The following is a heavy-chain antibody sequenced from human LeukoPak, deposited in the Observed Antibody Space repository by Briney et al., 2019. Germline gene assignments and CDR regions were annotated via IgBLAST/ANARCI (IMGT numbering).Heavy chain of an antibody. CDR2: INPSGGST. V-gene: IGHV1-46*01. CDR3: ARTNADIVVVVAATGGTYFDY. J-gene: IGHJ4*02. CDR1: GYTFTSYY. D-gene: IGHD2-15*01. Sequence: GASVKVSCKASGYTFTSYYMHWVRQAPGQGLEWMGIINPSGGSTSYAQKFQGRVTMTRDMSTSTVYMELSSLRSEDTAVYYCARTNADIVVVVAATGGTYFDYWGQGTLVTVSS.